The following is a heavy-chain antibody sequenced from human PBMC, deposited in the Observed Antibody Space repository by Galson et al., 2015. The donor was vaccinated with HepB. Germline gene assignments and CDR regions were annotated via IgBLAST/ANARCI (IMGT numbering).Heavy chain of an antibody. CDR2: ISYDGSNK. V-gene: IGHV3-30*04. CDR3: ARVSCPQHRNCDYGSGSYYNVDYYYYGMDV. J-gene: IGHJ6*02. D-gene: IGHD3-10*01. Sequence: SLRLSCAASGFTFSSYAMHWVRQAPGKGLEWVAVISYDGSNKYYADSVKGRFTISRDNSKNTLYLQMNSLRAEDTAVYYCARVSCPQHRNCDYGSGSYYNVDYYYYGMDVWGQGTTVTVSS. CDR1: GFTFSSYA.